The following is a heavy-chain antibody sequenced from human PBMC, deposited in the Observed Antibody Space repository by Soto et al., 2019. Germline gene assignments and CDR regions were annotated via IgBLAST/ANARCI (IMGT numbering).Heavy chain of an antibody. J-gene: IGHJ4*02. CDR1: GYTFTDYD. CDR3: AVTTGY. CDR2: VSPDHGNA. Sequence: QVRVVQSGAEVKKPGASVKVSCKTSGYTFTDYDINWVRQAPGQGLEWMGWVSPDHGNAGYARQFQGRITMTSGTSINTVFMELTNLRPEDTAVYYCAVTTGYWGQGTKVTVSS. D-gene: IGHD4-17*01. V-gene: IGHV1-8*01.